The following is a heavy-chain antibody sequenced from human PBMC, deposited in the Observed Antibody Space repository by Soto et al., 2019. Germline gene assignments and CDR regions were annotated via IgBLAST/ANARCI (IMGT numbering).Heavy chain of an antibody. CDR2: IWYDGSNK. V-gene: IGHV3-33*01. CDR3: ARDSRYQLLLD. D-gene: IGHD2-2*01. CDR1: GFTFSSYG. Sequence: GGSLRLSCAASGFTFSSYGMHWVRQAPGKGLEWVAVIWYDGSNKYYADSVKGRFTISRDNSKNTLYLQMNSLRAEDTAVYYCARDSRYQLLLDWGQGTLVTVSS. J-gene: IGHJ4*02.